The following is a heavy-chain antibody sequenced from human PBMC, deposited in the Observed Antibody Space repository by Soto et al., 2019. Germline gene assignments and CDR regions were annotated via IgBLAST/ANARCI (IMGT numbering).Heavy chain of an antibody. V-gene: IGHV3-48*03. CDR3: ARDPAIYSGKFDYGLDV. D-gene: IGHD4-4*01. Sequence: EVQLEEAGGGLVQAGGSLRLFCAVSGFPFSSYEMKWVRQAPGKGLEWVSYIGTSGKTIYYADSVRGRFTISRENAKTSLYLQMNRLRAEDTAVYFCARDPAIYSGKFDYGLDVWGRGTKVTVSS. CDR2: IGTSGKTI. J-gene: IGHJ6*02. CDR1: GFPFSSYE.